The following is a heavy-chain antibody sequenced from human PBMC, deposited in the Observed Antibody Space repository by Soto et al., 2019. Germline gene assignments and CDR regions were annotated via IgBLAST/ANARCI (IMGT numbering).Heavy chain of an antibody. V-gene: IGHV4-59*01. CDR1: GGSISSYY. Sequence: LETLCLSCTVSGGSISSYYGSWLRQPPGKGLEWIGYIYYSGSTNYNPSLKSRVTISVDTSKNQFSLKLSSVTAADTAVYYCARFPPIALVDYWGQGTLVTVSS. CDR3: ARFPPIALVDY. D-gene: IGHD6-13*01. CDR2: IYYSGST. J-gene: IGHJ4*02.